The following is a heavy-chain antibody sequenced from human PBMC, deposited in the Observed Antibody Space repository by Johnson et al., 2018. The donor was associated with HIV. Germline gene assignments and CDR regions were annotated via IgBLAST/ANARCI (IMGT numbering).Heavy chain of an antibody. CDR2: ISYDGSNK. Sequence: QVQLVESGGGVVQPGRSLRLSCAASGFTFSSYGMHWVRQAPGKGLEWVAVISYDGSNKYYADSVKGLFTISRDNSKNTLYLQMNSLRAEDTAVYYCAKDDITGTPLGAFDIWGQGTMVTVSS. CDR3: AKDDITGTPLGAFDI. D-gene: IGHD1-7*01. J-gene: IGHJ3*02. CDR1: GFTFSSYG. V-gene: IGHV3-33*06.